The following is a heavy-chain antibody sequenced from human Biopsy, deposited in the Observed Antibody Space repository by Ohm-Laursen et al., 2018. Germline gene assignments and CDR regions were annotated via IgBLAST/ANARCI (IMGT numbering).Heavy chain of an antibody. J-gene: IGHJ5*02. CDR3: ARDYDTNGYYYVS. V-gene: IGHV4-39*01. CDR2: IFYRGST. CDR1: GGSISNNNYY. D-gene: IGHD3-22*01. Sequence: TLSLTCTVSGGSISNNNYYWGWIRQPPGKGLEWIGSIFYRGSTHYKPSLKSRVNISVDTSKNQFSLKLNSVTAADTAVYYCARDYDTNGYYYVSWGQGTLVTVSS.